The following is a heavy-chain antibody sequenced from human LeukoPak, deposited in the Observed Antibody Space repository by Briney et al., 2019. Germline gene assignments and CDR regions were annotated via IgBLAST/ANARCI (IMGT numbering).Heavy chain of an antibody. D-gene: IGHD2-2*01. J-gene: IGHJ4*02. CDR2: IRYDGVNK. CDR3: ASSGPAAQFDY. CDR1: GFTFSTYG. V-gene: IGHV3-30*02. Sequence: GGSLRLSCAASGFTFSTYGMHWVRQAPGRGLEWVAFIRYDGVNKYYADSVKGRFTISRDNSKYTLYLQMNSLRAEDTAVYYCASSGPAAQFDYWGQGTLVTVSS.